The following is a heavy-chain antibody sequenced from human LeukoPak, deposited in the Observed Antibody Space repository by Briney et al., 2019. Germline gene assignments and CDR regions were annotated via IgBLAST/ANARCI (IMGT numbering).Heavy chain of an antibody. V-gene: IGHV3-23*01. CDR2: IRGSGDST. Sequence: GGSLRLSCTASGFSFSTYAMSWVRQAPGKGLEWVSAIRGSGDSTYYADSVKGRFTISRDNSKNSLYLQMNSLRAEDTAVYYCARDHDYIFDYWGQGTLVTVSS. D-gene: IGHD4-11*01. J-gene: IGHJ4*02. CDR3: ARDHDYIFDY. CDR1: GFSFSTYA.